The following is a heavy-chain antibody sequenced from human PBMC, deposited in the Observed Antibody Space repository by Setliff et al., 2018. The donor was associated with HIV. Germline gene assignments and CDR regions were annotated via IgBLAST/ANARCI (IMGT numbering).Heavy chain of an antibody. CDR3: ARGSGSFDV. D-gene: IGHD3-3*01. J-gene: IGHJ3*01. CDR1: GYTFTSYA. CDR2: FDPEDGDT. V-gene: IGHV1-18*01. Sequence: ASVKVSCKASGYTFTSYAIHWVRQAPGKGLEWMGGFDPEDGDTMYAQKLQDRVTMTTDTSTSTAYMDLRSLTSDDTAVYYCARGSGSFDVWGQGTMVTVSS.